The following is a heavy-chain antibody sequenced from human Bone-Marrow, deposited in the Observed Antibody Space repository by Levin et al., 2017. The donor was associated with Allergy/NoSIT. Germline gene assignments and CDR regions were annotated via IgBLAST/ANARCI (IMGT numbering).Heavy chain of an antibody. D-gene: IGHD3-3*01. CDR1: GFTFSSYA. CDR3: ATRAPSGYYTANWFDP. Sequence: GGSLRLSCAASGFTFSSYAMSWVRQAPGKGLEWVSAISGSGGSTYYADSVKGRFTISRDNSKNTLYLQMNSLRAEDTAVYYCATRAPSGYYTANWFDPWGQGTLVTVSS. J-gene: IGHJ5*02. V-gene: IGHV3-23*01. CDR2: ISGSGGST.